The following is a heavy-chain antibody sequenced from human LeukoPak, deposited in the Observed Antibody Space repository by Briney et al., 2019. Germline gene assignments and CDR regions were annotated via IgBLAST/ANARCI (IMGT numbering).Heavy chain of an antibody. CDR3: ARVAVSGPTGWFDS. Sequence: GGSLRLSCAGSGFALKSYSLTWVRQAPGKGLEWVSSISSTSAYIHYADSVKGRFTISRDNVDNVVYLEMNSLGAEDTATCYCARVAVSGPTGWFDSWGQGTLVIVSS. J-gene: IGHJ5*01. D-gene: IGHD2-8*02. V-gene: IGHV3-21*01. CDR1: GFALKSYS. CDR2: ISSTSAYI.